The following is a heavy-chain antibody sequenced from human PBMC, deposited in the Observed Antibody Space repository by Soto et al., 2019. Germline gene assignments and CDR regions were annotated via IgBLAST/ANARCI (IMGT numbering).Heavy chain of an antibody. Sequence: SETLSLTCTVSGGSISSGGYYWSWIRQHPGKGLEWIGYIYYSGSTYYNPSLKSRVTISVDTSKNQFSLKLSSVTAADTAVYYCARTAAGYNDYWGQGTLVTVSS. CDR3: ARTAAGYNDY. J-gene: IGHJ4*02. D-gene: IGHD6-13*01. V-gene: IGHV4-31*03. CDR1: GGSISSGGYY. CDR2: IYYSGST.